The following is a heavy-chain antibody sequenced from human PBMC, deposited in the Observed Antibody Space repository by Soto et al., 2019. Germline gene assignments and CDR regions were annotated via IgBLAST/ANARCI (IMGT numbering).Heavy chain of an antibody. J-gene: IGHJ4*02. CDR1: GGSISRHY. D-gene: IGHD1-1*01. CDR2: IYYSGST. CDR3: ARYGRAVQETSLSY. Sequence: QVQLQESGPGLVKPSETLSLTCNVSGGSISRHYWTWIRQPPGKGLEWIVYIYYSGSTDHNPSLTSRLTISIDTSKNHFYLKLNSVTAAHTAVYYCARYGRAVQETSLSYWGQGTLVTVSS. V-gene: IGHV4-59*11.